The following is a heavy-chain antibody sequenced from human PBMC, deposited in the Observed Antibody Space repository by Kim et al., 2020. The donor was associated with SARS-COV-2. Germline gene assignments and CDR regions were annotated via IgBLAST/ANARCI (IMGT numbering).Heavy chain of an antibody. Sequence: GGSLRLSCAASGFTFSNAWMSWVRQAPGKGLEWVGRIKSKTDGGTTDYAAPVKGRFTISRDDSKNTLYLQMNSLKTEDTAVYYCTTDTHYYDSSGPPGNYYYGMDVWGQGTTVTVSS. J-gene: IGHJ6*02. CDR2: IKSKTDGGTT. V-gene: IGHV3-15*01. CDR3: TTDTHYYDSSGPPGNYYYGMDV. CDR1: GFTFSNAW. D-gene: IGHD3-22*01.